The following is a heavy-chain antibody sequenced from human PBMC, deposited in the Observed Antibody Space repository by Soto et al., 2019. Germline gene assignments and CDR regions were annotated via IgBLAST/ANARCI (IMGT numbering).Heavy chain of an antibody. D-gene: IGHD2-8*01. CDR1: AYTFTRYG. CDR2: ISGYNCDT. V-gene: IGHV1-18*01. CDR3: AKNGQPPYYYYGLDV. Sequence: QGPLVQSGAEVKKPGASVKVSCKTSAYTFTRYGISWVRQAPGQGLEWMGWISGYNCDTNYAQNLQDRVTMTIDTSTTTAYMELRSLTSDDTAVYYCAKNGQPPYYYYGLDVCGQGTTVTVS. J-gene: IGHJ6*02.